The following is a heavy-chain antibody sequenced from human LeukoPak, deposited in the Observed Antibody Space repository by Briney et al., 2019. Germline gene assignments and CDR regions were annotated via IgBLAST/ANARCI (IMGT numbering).Heavy chain of an antibody. CDR2: INHSGST. V-gene: IGHV4-34*01. CDR3: ARGPGRAMYSSGWYRYGMDV. Sequence: SETLSLSCAVYGGSFSGYYWSWIRQPPGKGLEWIGEINHSGSTNYNPSLKSRVTISVDTSKNQFSLKLSSVTAADTAVYYCARGPGRAMYSSGWYRYGMDVWSQGTTVTVSS. J-gene: IGHJ6*02. CDR1: GGSFSGYY. D-gene: IGHD6-19*01.